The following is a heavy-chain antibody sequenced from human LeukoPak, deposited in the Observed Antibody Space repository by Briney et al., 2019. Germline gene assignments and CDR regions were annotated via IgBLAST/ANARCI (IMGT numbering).Heavy chain of an antibody. D-gene: IGHD6-13*01. CDR3: AKEGQAAAGPNAFDI. Sequence: PGGSLRLSCAASGFTFSSYAMHWVRQAPGKGLEWVAFIRYDGSNKYYADSVKGRFTISRDNSKNTLYLQMNSLRAEDTAVYYCAKEGQAAAGPNAFDIWGQGTMVTVSS. CDR1: GFTFSSYA. CDR2: IRYDGSNK. J-gene: IGHJ3*02. V-gene: IGHV3-30*02.